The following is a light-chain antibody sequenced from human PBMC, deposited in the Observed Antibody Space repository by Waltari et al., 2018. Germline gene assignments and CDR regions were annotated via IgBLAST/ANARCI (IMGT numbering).Light chain of an antibody. Sequence: QSVLTQPASVSGSPGQSIIIPCTGTSRDIGDYNSVSWYQQHPGKAPKLMIYEVTNRPSGVSSRFSGSKSGNMASLAISGLQPEDEADYYCSSYTITGTVLFGGGTKLTVL. CDR2: EVT. J-gene: IGLJ2*01. CDR3: SSYTITGTVL. V-gene: IGLV2-14*01. CDR1: SRDIGDYNS.